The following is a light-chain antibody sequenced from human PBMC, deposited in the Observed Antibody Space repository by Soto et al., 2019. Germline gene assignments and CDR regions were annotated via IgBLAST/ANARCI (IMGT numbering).Light chain of an antibody. Sequence: DIQMTQSPSTLSASVGDPVTITCRASQSINNLLAWYQQKPGEAPKLLIYKASNLETGVPFRFRGSGSGTEFTFTINSRQPDDYAIYYCQQYNGVFGQGTRLGIK. CDR3: QQYNGV. CDR1: QSINNL. V-gene: IGKV1-5*03. CDR2: KAS. J-gene: IGKJ5*01.